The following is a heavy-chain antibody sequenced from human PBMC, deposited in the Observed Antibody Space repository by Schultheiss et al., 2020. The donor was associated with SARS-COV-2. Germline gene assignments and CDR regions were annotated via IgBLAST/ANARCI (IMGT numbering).Heavy chain of an antibody. CDR2: IWYDGSNK. CDR1: GFTFSSYG. V-gene: IGHV3-33*01. J-gene: IGHJ4*02. D-gene: IGHD1-1*01. CDR3: VRDEWGWKGFDY. Sequence: GGALRLSCAASGFTFSSYGMHWVRQAPGKGLEWVAVIWYDGSNKYYADSVKGRFTISRDNSKNTLYLQMNSLRAEDTAVYYCVRDEWGWKGFDYWGQGTLVTVSS.